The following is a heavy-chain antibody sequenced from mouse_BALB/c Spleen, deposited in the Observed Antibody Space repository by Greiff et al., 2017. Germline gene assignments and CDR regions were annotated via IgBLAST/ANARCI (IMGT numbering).Heavy chain of an antibody. V-gene: IGHV2-9*02. CDR1: GFSLTSYG. J-gene: IGHJ2*01. CDR3: ARGGSFDY. Sequence: VKLMESGPGLVAPSQSLSITCTVSGFSLTSYGVHWVRQPPGKGLEWLGVIWAGGSTNYNSALMSRMSISKDNSKSQVFLKMNSQQTDDTAMYYCARGGSFDYWGQGTTLTVSS. CDR2: IWAGGST.